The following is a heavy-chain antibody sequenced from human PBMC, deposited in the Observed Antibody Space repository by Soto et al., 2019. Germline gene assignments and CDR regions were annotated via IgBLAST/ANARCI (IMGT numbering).Heavy chain of an antibody. D-gene: IGHD6-6*01. CDR3: ARIQSEPSAYYYYGMDV. CDR1: GFSLSNARMS. J-gene: IGHJ6*02. CDR2: IFSNDEK. Sequence: SGPTLVNPTETLTLTCTVSGFSLSNARMSVSWIRQPPGKALEWLAHIFSNDEKSYSTSLKSRLTISKDTSKSQVVLTMTNMDPVDTATYYCARIQSEPSAYYYYGMDVWGQGTTVTVSS. V-gene: IGHV2-26*01.